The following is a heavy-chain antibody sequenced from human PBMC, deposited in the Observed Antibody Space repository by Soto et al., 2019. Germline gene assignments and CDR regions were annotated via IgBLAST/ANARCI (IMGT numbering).Heavy chain of an antibody. D-gene: IGHD5-18*01. CDR1: GDSINNYF. CDR2: ISYSGST. J-gene: IGHJ6*02. V-gene: IGHV4-59*01. CDR3: ARARQRDTGRGLDV. Sequence: SLTCTISGDSINNYFWNWIRQSPGKGLEWIGYISYSGSTSYNPSLQSRVTISSDTSKNQFSLELSSVTAADTAVYYCARARQRDTGRGLDVWGQGTTVTVSS.